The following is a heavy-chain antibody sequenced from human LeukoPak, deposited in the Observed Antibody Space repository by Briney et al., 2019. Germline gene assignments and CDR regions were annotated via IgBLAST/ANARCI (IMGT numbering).Heavy chain of an antibody. J-gene: IGHJ4*02. CDR3: ARPHRTSRYVCAY. Sequence: GESLKISCQVSGTDFSTYWVAWVRQMPGKGLEWLGVIYPGDSDTRYSPSFEGQVTISVDKSISTAYLQWSSLKATDSAVYYCARPHRTSRYVCAYWGQGTLVTVSS. V-gene: IGHV5-51*01. CDR2: IYPGDSDT. CDR1: GTDFSTYW. D-gene: IGHD2-2*01.